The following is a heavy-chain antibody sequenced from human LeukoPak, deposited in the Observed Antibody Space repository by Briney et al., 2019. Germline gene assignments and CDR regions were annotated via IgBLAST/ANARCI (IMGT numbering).Heavy chain of an antibody. V-gene: IGHV4-34*01. CDR1: GGSLRGYY. Sequence: PPETLSLTCAVHGGSLRGYYWSWFCQPPGKGLEWMGEINHSGSSNYNPSPKSRVATSVDTTKNQFSLKLSSVTAADTAVYYCGRGGLNSNYFDSWGQGTLVTVSS. CDR3: GRGGLNSNYFDS. CDR2: INHSGSS. D-gene: IGHD4-11*01. J-gene: IGHJ4*02.